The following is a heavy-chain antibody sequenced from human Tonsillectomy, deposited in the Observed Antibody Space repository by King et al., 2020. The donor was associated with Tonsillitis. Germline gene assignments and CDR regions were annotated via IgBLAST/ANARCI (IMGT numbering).Heavy chain of an antibody. V-gene: IGHV3-33*08. CDR3: ARNLGSQYYYYMDV. Sequence: VQLVESGGGVVQPGRSLRLSCAASRFTFSSHGMHWVRQAPGKGLEWVAFMWYDGTNTYYADSVEDRFTISRDNSKNTLYLQMNSLRAEDTAVYYCARNLGSQYYYYMDVWGKGATVIVSS. CDR1: RFTFSSHG. CDR2: MWYDGTNT. D-gene: IGHD3-10*01. J-gene: IGHJ6*03.